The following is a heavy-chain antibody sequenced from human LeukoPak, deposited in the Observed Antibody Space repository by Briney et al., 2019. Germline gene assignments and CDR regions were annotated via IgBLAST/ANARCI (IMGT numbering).Heavy chain of an antibody. J-gene: IGHJ4*02. CDR1: GSTFRSYW. CDR3: ANGGWLDY. CDR2: IKGDGREK. D-gene: IGHD6-19*01. V-gene: IGHV3-7*01. Sequence: PGGSLRLSCAATGSTFRSYWMSWVRQAPGKGLEWVANIKGDGREKYYVDSVKGRFTISRDNAKNSLYLQMDSLRAEDTAVYYCANGGWLDYWGQGTLVTVSS.